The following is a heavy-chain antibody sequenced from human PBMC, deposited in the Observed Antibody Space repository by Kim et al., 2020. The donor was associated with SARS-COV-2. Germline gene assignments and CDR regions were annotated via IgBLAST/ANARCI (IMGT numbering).Heavy chain of an antibody. CDR2: SSGST. J-gene: IGHJ4*02. CDR3: ERGSPFGC. D-gene: IGHD1-26*01. V-gene: IGHV3-66*01. Sequence: SSGSTYYTDSVKGRFTISRDNSKNTLYLQINSLRAEDTAVYYCERGSPFGCWGQGTLVTVSS.